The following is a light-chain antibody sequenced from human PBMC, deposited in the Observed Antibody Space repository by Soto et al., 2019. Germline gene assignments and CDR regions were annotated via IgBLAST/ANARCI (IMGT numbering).Light chain of an antibody. Sequence: DIQMTQSPSSLSASVGERVTITCQASQDISNYLNWYQQKPGKAPKLLIYDASNLETGVTSRFSGSGSGTDFTFTISSLQPEDIGTYYCQQYDDLPRTFGQGTKLEI. CDR3: QQYDDLPRT. CDR1: QDISNY. CDR2: DAS. J-gene: IGKJ2*01. V-gene: IGKV1-33*01.